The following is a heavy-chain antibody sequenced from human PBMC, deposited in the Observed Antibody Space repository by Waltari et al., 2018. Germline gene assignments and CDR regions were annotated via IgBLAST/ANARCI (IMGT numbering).Heavy chain of an antibody. D-gene: IGHD1-1*01. J-gene: IGHJ3*02. V-gene: IGHV3-49*04. CDR1: GFTFGDYA. CDR3: TDRVWNDGYDAFDI. CDR2: IRSKAYGGTT. Sequence: EVQLVESGGGLVQPGRSLRLSCTASGFTFGDYAMSWVRQAPGKGLEWVGFIRSKAYGGTTEYAASVKGRFTISRDDSKSIAYLQMNSLKTEDTAVYYCTDRVWNDGYDAFDIWGQGTMVTVSS.